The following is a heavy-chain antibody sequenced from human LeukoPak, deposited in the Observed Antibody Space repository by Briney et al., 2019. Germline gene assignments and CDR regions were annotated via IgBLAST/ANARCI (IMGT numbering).Heavy chain of an antibody. J-gene: IGHJ4*02. Sequence: PSETLSLTCTVSGGSISSGDYYWSWIRQPPGKGLEWIGYIYYSGSTNYNPSLKSRVTISVDTSKNQFSLKLSSVTAADTAVYYCARGYRNSGSYYCDYWGQGTLVTVSS. CDR3: ARGYRNSGSYYCDY. V-gene: IGHV4-30-4*01. CDR2: IYYSGST. CDR1: GGSISSGDYY. D-gene: IGHD1-26*01.